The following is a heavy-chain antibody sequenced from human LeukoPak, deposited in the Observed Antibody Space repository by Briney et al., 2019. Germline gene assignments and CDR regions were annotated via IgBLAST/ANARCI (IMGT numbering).Heavy chain of an antibody. CDR2: INGGGRTI. Sequence: PGGSLRLSCAASGFTFRSYSRNWVRQPPGKGLEWVAYINGGGRTIFYGDSVKGRFTISRDNAKNSLYLQMNSLRAEDTAVYYCAREPVEGVNDAFDVWGQGTMVTVSS. J-gene: IGHJ3*01. CDR3: AREPVEGVNDAFDV. CDR1: GFTFRSYS. D-gene: IGHD3-16*01. V-gene: IGHV3-48*04.